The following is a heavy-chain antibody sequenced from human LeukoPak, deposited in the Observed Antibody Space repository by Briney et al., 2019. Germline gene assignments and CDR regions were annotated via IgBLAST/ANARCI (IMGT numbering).Heavy chain of an antibody. D-gene: IGHD2-21*01. CDR1: GFTFDDYG. Sequence: GGPLRLSCAASGFTFDDYGMIWVRPAPGKGLEGVSGINWNGGSTGYADSLKDRFTTSRDNAKNSLYLQMNSLRAEDTALYYCARVFAVADNYMDVWGKGTPVTVSS. CDR2: INWNGGST. J-gene: IGHJ6*03. V-gene: IGHV3-20*04. CDR3: ARVFAVADNYMDV.